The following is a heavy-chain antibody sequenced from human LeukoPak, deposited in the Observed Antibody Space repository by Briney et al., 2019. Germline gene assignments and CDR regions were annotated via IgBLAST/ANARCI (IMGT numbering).Heavy chain of an antibody. CDR2: LGSDGSNK. Sequence: GGSLRLSCTASGFTFSSYAMSWVRQAPGKGLEWVAFLGSDGSNKHYADPVKGRFTISRDNSKNTVYLQMGSLRAEDMAVYYCARDPTIAARGYYFDYWGQGTLVTVSS. D-gene: IGHD6-6*01. CDR1: GFTFSSYA. V-gene: IGHV3-30*02. J-gene: IGHJ4*02. CDR3: ARDPTIAARGYYFDY.